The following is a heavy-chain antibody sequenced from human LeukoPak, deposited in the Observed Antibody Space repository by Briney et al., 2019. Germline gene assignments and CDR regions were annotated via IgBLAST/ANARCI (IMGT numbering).Heavy chain of an antibody. CDR1: GYSISSGYY. V-gene: IGHV4-38-2*01. CDR2: IYHSGST. CDR3: ARMEQLPGGFDY. Sequence: SETLSLTCAVSGYSISSGYYWGWIRQPPGKGLEWIGSIYHSGSTYYNPSLKSRVTISVDTSKNQFSLKLSSVTVADTAVYYCARMEQLPGGFDYWGQGTLVTVSS. J-gene: IGHJ4*02. D-gene: IGHD1/OR15-1a*01.